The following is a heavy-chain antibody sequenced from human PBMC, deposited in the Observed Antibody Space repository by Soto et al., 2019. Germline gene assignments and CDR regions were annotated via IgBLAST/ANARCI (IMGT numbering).Heavy chain of an antibody. Sequence: QLQLQESGSGLVKPSQTLSLTCAVSGGSISSGGYSWSWIRQPPGKGLEWIGYIYHSGSTYYNPSLKIRVTISVDRAKNQFSLKLSSVTAADTAVYYCARALLGSGSYEHYYYYGMDVWGQGTTVTVSS. J-gene: IGHJ6*02. CDR3: ARALLGSGSYEHYYYYGMDV. CDR2: IYHSGST. V-gene: IGHV4-30-2*01. D-gene: IGHD3-10*01. CDR1: GGSISSGGYS.